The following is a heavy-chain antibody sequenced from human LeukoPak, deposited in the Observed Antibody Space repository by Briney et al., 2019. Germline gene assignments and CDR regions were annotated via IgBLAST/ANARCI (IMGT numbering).Heavy chain of an antibody. J-gene: IGHJ4*02. D-gene: IGHD3-22*01. Sequence: GASVKVSCKVSGYTLTELSMHWVRQAPGKGLEWMGGFDPEDGETIYAQKFQGRVTMTEDTSTDTAYMELSSLRSEDTAVYYCATGSGYYDTPGFDYWGQGTLVTVSS. CDR1: GYTLTELS. CDR2: FDPEDGET. V-gene: IGHV1-24*01. CDR3: ATGSGYYDTPGFDY.